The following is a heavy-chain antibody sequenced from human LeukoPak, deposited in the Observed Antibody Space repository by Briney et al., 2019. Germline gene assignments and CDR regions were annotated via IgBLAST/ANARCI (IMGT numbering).Heavy chain of an antibody. Sequence: ASVKVSCKAAEDSFTDYYIHWVRQAPGQGLEWRGVIYPIPGTASYPQGFQDRVTMTRDTSTSTVNMELGSLRSEDTAMYYCVREYHGGYFDFWGQGTLVTVSS. CDR1: EDSFTDYY. CDR3: VREYHGGYFDF. D-gene: IGHD3-16*01. V-gene: IGHV1-46*03. J-gene: IGHJ4*02. CDR2: IYPIPGTA.